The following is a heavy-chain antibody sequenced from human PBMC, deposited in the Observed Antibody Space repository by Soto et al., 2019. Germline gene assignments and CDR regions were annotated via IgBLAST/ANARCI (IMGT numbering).Heavy chain of an antibody. CDR3: ARDFYVSSGYYAF. Sequence: GASVKFSCKASGYTFTSYYMHWVRQAPGQGLEWMGIINPGGGCTTYAQKFQGRVTMTRDASTSTVYMELSSLRSEDTAVYYCARDFYVSSGYYAFWGQGTLVTVSS. CDR2: INPGGGCT. V-gene: IGHV1-46*01. D-gene: IGHD3-22*01. CDR1: GYTFTSYY. J-gene: IGHJ4*02.